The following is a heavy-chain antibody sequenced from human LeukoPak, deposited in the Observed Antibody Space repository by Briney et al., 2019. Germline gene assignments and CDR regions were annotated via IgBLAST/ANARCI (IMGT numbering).Heavy chain of an antibody. CDR2: INLNSGGT. Sequence: ASVKVSCKTSGFTFTGYYIHWVRQAPGQGLEWMGWINLNSGGTSYAQTFQGRVTMTMDTSITTAYMELSRLGSDDTAVYYCARDQATVTTPYFDYWGQGTLVTGPS. D-gene: IGHD4-17*01. J-gene: IGHJ4*02. CDR1: GFTFTGYY. V-gene: IGHV1-2*02. CDR3: ARDQATVTTPYFDY.